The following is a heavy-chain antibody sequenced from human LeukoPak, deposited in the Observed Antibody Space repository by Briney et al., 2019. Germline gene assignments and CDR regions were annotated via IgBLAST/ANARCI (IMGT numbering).Heavy chain of an antibody. CDR3: ARAPYYYDSSGAFDI. D-gene: IGHD3-22*01. CDR2: INSDGSST. CDR1: GFTFSSYW. J-gene: IGHJ3*02. V-gene: IGHV3-74*01. Sequence: GGSLRLSCAASGFTFSSYWMHWVRQAPGKGLVWVSRINSDGSSTNYADSVKGRFTISRDNAKNTLYLQMNSLRAEDTAVYYCARAPYYYDSSGAFDIWGQGTMVTVSS.